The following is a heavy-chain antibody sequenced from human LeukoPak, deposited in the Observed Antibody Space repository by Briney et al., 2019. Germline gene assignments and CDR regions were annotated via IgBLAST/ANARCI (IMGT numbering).Heavy chain of an antibody. D-gene: IGHD3-3*01. V-gene: IGHV3-7*01. J-gene: IGHJ5*01. CDR1: GFTFNNYW. Sequence: GGSLRLSCAASGFTFNNYWMNWVRQAQGKGLEWVANIKEDSSDKNYVDSMKGRFTISRDNAKNSLYLQMNSLRAEDTAIYYCARESGRFRFDSWGQGTLVTISS. CDR2: IKEDSSDK. CDR3: ARESGRFRFDS.